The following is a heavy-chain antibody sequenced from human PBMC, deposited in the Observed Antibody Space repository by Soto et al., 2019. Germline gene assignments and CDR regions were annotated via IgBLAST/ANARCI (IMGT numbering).Heavy chain of an antibody. CDR3: AREVGGRGTNPDY. D-gene: IGHD2-8*01. V-gene: IGHV1-69*12. CDR1: GGTFSSYA. CDR2: IIPIFGTA. Sequence: QVQLVQSGAEVKKPGSSVKVSCKASGGTFSSYAISWVRQAPGQGLEWMGGIIPIFGTANYAQKFQGRVTITADEATSTAYRELRSLRSEDTAVYYCAREVGGRGTNPDYWGQGTLVTVSS. J-gene: IGHJ4*02.